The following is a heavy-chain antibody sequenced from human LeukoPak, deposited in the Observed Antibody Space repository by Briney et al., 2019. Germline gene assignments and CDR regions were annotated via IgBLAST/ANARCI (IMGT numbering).Heavy chain of an antibody. CDR2: IYYSGST. Sequence: SQTLSLTCTVSGGSISSGGYYWSWIRQHPGKGLEWIGYIYYSGSTCYNPSLKSRVTISVDTSKNQFSLRLSSVTAADTAVYYCARAVGSGSYLLGTYYFDYWGQGTLVTVSS. V-gene: IGHV4-31*03. J-gene: IGHJ4*02. CDR1: GGSISSGGYY. D-gene: IGHD3-10*01. CDR3: ARAVGSGSYLLGTYYFDY.